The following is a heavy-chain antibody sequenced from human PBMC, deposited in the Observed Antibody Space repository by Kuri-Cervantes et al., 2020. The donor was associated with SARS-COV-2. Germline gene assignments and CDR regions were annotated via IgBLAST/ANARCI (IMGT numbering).Heavy chain of an antibody. J-gene: IGHJ4*02. CDR1: GGSLSGYY. D-gene: IGHD4-17*01. V-gene: IGHV4-34*01. CDR3: ARGGPVTTFYRTSYFDY. CDR2: INHSGST. Sequence: SETLSLTCAVYGGSLSGYYWSWIRQPPGKGLEWIGEINHSGSTNYNPSLKSRVTISVDTSKNQFSLKLSSVTAADTAVYYCARGGPVTTFYRTSYFDYWGQGTLVTVSS.